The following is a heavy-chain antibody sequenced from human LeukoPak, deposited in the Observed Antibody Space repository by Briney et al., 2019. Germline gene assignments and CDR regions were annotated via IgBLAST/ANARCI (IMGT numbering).Heavy chain of an antibody. D-gene: IGHD1-26*01. Sequence: SGGSLRLSCAASVYTFCVYYTRWIPEAPGEGGEWVSYFYSSSSYTNYAHSVRGPFSISRDNVKNSLYMHKQTARAEHTGVYLCARSGSGSYYDYGGRGTLVSVS. CDR1: VYTFCVYY. J-gene: IGHJ4*02. CDR3: ARSGSGSYYDY. V-gene: IGHV3-11*03. CDR2: FYSSSSYT.